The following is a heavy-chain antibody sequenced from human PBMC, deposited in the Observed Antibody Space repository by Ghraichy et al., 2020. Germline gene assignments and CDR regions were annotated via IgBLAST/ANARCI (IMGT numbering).Heavy chain of an antibody. CDR3: ARKYWKAAVRNWFDP. V-gene: IGHV4-39*01. J-gene: IGHJ5*02. D-gene: IGHD6-13*01. Sequence: SETLSLTCTVSGGSISSSNYYWGWIRQPPGKGLEWIGSIYYSGSTYYNPSLKSRVTISVDMSKNQFSLKLSSVTAADTAVYYCARKYWKAAVRNWFDPWGQGTLVTVSS. CDR2: IYYSGST. CDR1: GGSISSSNYY.